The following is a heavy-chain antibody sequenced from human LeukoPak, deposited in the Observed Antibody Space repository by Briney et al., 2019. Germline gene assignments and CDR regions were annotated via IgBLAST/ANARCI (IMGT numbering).Heavy chain of an antibody. CDR3: AKDRMSGWHGFFDY. V-gene: IGHV3-23*01. D-gene: IGHD6-19*01. Sequence: PGGFLRLSCAASGFTFSSYAMSWVRQAPGKGLEWVSAISGSGGSTYYADSVKGRFTISRDNSKNTLYLQMNSLRAEDTAVYYCAKDRMSGWHGFFDYWGQGTLVTVSS. CDR1: GFTFSSYA. CDR2: ISGSGGST. J-gene: IGHJ4*02.